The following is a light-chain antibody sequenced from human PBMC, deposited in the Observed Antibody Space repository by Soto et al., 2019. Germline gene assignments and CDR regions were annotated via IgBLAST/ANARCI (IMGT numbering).Light chain of an antibody. CDR2: DVS. Sequence: SVLTQPASVSGSTGQSITISCTGTSSDVGGYNYVSWYQQHPGKAPKLMIYDVSNRPSGVSNRFSGSKSGNTASLTISGLEAEDEADYYCSSYTSSSILYVFGTGTKVTVL. CDR1: SSDVGGYNY. V-gene: IGLV2-14*01. J-gene: IGLJ1*01. CDR3: SSYTSSSILYV.